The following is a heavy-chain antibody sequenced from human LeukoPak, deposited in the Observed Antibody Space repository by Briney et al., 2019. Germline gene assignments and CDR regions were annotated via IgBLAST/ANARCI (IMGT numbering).Heavy chain of an antibody. D-gene: IGHD3-10*01. CDR1: GGPFSGYY. CDR2: INHSGST. J-gene: IGHJ6*03. Sequence: PSETLSLACAAYGGPFSGYYWSWIRQPPGKGLEWIGEINHSGSTNYNPSLKSRVTISVDTSKNQFSLKLSSATAADTAVYYCARLTKNDSGSFRFGKKKRGYMDVWGKGTTVTISS. V-gene: IGHV4-34*01. CDR3: ARLTKNDSGSFRFGKKKRGYMDV.